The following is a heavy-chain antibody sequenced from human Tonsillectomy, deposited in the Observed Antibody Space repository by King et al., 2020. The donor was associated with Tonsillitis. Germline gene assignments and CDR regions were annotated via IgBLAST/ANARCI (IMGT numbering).Heavy chain of an antibody. V-gene: IGHV4-30-4*07. CDR2: IYYSGST. D-gene: IGHD2-15*01. CDR3: ARGSGFYYFDY. Sequence: MQLQESGPGLVKPSQTLSLTCAVSGGSISSGGYSWSWIRQPPGKGLEWIGYIYYSGSTYYNPSLKSRVTISVDTSKNQFSLKLSSVTAADTAVYYCARGSGFYYFDYWGQGTLVTVSS. CDR1: GGSISSGGYS. J-gene: IGHJ4*02.